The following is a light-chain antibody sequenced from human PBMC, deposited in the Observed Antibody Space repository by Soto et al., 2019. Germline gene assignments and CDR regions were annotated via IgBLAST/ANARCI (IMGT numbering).Light chain of an antibody. V-gene: IGKV3-15*01. Sequence: EIMMTQSPATLSVSPGERATLSCRASQTVSNNLAWYQQAPGQAPRLLIYGASTRATGIPGRFSGSGSGTEFSLTIDSLQSEDVAVYYCQQYNTWPPGKFGQGTKVDIK. J-gene: IGKJ1*01. CDR2: GAS. CDR3: QQYNTWPPGK. CDR1: QTVSNN.